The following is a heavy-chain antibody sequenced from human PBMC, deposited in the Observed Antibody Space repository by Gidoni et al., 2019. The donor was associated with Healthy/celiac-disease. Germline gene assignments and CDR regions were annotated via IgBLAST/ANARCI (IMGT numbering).Heavy chain of an antibody. Sequence: EVQLVESGGGLVKTGGSLRLSCAASGFHVSNAWVRWVRQAPGKGLEWVCRIKSKTDGGTTDYAAPVKGRFTISRDDSKNTLYLQMNSLKTEDTAVYYCTTDKLAVAGTFDYWGQGTLVTVSS. V-gene: IGHV3-15*01. CDR1: GFHVSNAW. CDR2: IKSKTDGGTT. D-gene: IGHD6-19*01. CDR3: TTDKLAVAGTFDY. J-gene: IGHJ4*02.